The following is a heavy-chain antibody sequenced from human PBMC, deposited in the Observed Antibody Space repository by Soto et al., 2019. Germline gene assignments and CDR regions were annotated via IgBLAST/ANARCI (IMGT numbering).Heavy chain of an antibody. V-gene: IGHV3-33*01. D-gene: IGHD3-3*01. CDR1: GFTFSSYG. CDR2: IWYDGSNK. CDR3: ARASYPSYYDFWSGYYYGMDV. J-gene: IGHJ6*02. Sequence: QVQLVESGGGVVQPGRSLRLSCAASGFTFSSYGMHWVRQAPGKGLEWVAVIWYDGSNKYYADSVKGRFTISRDNSKNTLYLQMNSLRAEDTAVYYCARASYPSYYDFWSGYYYGMDVWGQGTTVTVSS.